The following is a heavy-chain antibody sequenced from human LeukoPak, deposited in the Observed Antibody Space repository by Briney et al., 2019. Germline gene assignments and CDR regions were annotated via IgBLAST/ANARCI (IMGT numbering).Heavy chain of an antibody. J-gene: IGHJ1*01. CDR3: AKAIYSGSYYGLYFQH. V-gene: IGHV3-30*18. D-gene: IGHD1-26*01. CDR1: GSTFSTYG. Sequence: PGRSLRLSCAASGSTFSTYGIHWVRQAPGKGLEWVAVISYDGSNKYYADSVKGRFTISRDNSKNTLYLQMNSLRAEDTAVYYCAKAIYSGSYYGLYFQHWGQGTLVTVSS. CDR2: ISYDGSNK.